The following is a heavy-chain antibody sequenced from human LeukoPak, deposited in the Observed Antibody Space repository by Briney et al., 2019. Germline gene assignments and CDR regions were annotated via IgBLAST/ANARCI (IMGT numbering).Heavy chain of an antibody. Sequence: PGGSLRLSCAASGFTFDDYAMHWVRQAPGKGLEWVSLISWDGGSTYYADSVKGRFTISRDNSKNSLYLQMNSLRAEDTALYYCAKDKVAYGDYLFDYWGQGTLVTVSS. CDR1: GFTFDDYA. CDR3: AKDKVAYGDYLFDY. CDR2: ISWDGGST. J-gene: IGHJ4*02. D-gene: IGHD4-17*01. V-gene: IGHV3-43D*03.